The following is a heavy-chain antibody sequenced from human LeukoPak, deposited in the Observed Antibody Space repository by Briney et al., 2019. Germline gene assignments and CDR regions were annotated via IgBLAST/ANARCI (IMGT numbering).Heavy chain of an antibody. CDR1: GASTSTPGYH. CDR3: ARDPGSYDYVWGSYRSDGFDV. J-gene: IGHJ3*01. Sequence: SETLSLTCTVSGASTSTPGYHWSWIRQPAGKGLEWIGRVYPSGDTSYNPSLTSRVTISIDTSANKFSLKLSSVTAADTAVYYCARDPGSYDYVWGSYRSDGFDVWGQGTMVTVSS. V-gene: IGHV4-61*02. D-gene: IGHD3-16*02. CDR2: VYPSGDT.